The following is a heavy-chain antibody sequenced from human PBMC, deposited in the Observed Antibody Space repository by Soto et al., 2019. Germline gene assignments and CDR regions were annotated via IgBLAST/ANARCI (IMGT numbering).Heavy chain of an antibody. V-gene: IGHV3-30*18. Sequence: QVQLVESGGGVVQPGRSLRLSCAASGFSFSSYGMHWVRQAPGKGLEWVAVISYDVTNKYYPDSVKGRFTISRDNSKNTLYLQMNRLRAEDTAVYYCAKDLRIAVAGTDYFDSWGQGTLVTVSS. D-gene: IGHD6-19*01. CDR1: GFSFSSYG. CDR3: AKDLRIAVAGTDYFDS. J-gene: IGHJ4*02. CDR2: ISYDVTNK.